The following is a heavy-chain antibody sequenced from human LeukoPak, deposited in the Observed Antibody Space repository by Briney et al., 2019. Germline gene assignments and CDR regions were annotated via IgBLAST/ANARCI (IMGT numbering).Heavy chain of an antibody. V-gene: IGHV4-39*01. CDR2: IYFSANT. D-gene: IGHD5/OR15-5a*01. CDR1: GGSISISGYY. Sequence: PSETLSLTCTVSGGSISISGYYWAWIRQPPGKGLEWIGTIYFSANTFYNSSLQSRVTISVDTSKNQFYLKLGPLTAADTAVYYCARHSTRLDFDSWGQGTLVTVSS. CDR3: ARHSTRLDFDS. J-gene: IGHJ4*02.